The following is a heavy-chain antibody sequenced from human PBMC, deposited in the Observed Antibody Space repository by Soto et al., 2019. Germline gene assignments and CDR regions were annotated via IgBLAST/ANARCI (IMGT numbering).Heavy chain of an antibody. J-gene: IGHJ5*02. Sequence: QVQLVQSGAEVKKPGASVKVSCKASGYTFTSYDINWVRQATGQGLEWMGWMNPNSGNTGYAQKFQGRGTMTRNTSISTAYMELSSLRSEDTAVYYCAIRVWGQQLVNFDPWGQGTLVTVSS. D-gene: IGHD6-13*01. CDR1: GYTFTSYD. V-gene: IGHV1-8*01. CDR2: MNPNSGNT. CDR3: AIRVWGQQLVNFDP.